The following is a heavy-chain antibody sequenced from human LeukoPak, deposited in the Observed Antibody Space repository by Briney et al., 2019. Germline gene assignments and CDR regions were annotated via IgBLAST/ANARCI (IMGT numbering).Heavy chain of an antibody. Sequence: ASVKVSCKASGYTFTGYYMHWVRQAPGQGLEWMGWINPNSGGTNYAQKLQGRVTMTRDTSISTAYMELSRLRSDDTAVYYCASGYGSGSYYSNYYYYMDVWGKGTTVTVSS. CDR3: ASGYGSGSYYSNYYYYMDV. V-gene: IGHV1-2*02. J-gene: IGHJ6*03. CDR1: GYTFTGYY. D-gene: IGHD3-10*01. CDR2: INPNSGGT.